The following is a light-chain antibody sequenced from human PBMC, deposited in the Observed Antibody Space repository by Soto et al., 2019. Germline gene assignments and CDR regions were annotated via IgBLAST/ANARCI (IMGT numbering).Light chain of an antibody. CDR3: QQYGSSFPT. V-gene: IGKV3-20*01. Sequence: IVRTHAPDTLSLSPGEIATLSCRASQSVRSRSLAWYQHNPGQAPRLLMYGASSRATGIPDRFSGSGSGTDFTLTISRLEPEDFVVYYCQQYGSSFPTFGQGTKVDIK. CDR1: QSVRSRS. CDR2: GAS. J-gene: IGKJ1*01.